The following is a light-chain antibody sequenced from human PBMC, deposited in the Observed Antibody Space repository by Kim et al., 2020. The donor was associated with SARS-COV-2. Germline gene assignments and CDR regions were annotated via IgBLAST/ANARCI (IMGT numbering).Light chain of an antibody. CDR1: ISNVGSDDD. CDR3: SSYAGSKEV. V-gene: IGLV2-8*01. Sequence: PGQSVTISCTGSISNVGSDDDVSWYQQHPGKAPKPIIYEDNKRPSGVPDRFSGSKSGNTASLTVSGLQAEDEADYYCSSYAGSKEVFGGGTKLTVL. CDR2: EDN. J-gene: IGLJ2*01.